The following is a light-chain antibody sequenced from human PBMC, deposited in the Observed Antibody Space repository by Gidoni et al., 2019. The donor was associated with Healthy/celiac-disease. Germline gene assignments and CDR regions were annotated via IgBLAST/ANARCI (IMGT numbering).Light chain of an antibody. Sequence: QSALTQPASVSGSPGQSITISCTGTRSDVGSYNLVPWYQQHPGKAPKLMFYEGSKRPSGVSNRFSGSKSGNTASLTISGLQAEDEADYYCCSYAGSSSYVFGTGTKVTVL. J-gene: IGLJ1*01. CDR1: RSDVGSYNL. CDR3: CSYAGSSSYV. V-gene: IGLV2-23*01. CDR2: EGS.